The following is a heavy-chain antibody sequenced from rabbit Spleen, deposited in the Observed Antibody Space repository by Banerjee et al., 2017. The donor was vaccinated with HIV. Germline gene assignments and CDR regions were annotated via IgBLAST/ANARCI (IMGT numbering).Heavy chain of an antibody. CDR3: ARDLSSQRLTQLDL. Sequence: QSLEESGGDLVKPGASLTLTCTASGFSFSSGYYMCWVRQAPGTGLEWIACIVGGPSGNTYYASWAKGRFTISKTSATTVTLQMTSLTAADTATHFCARDLSSQRLTQLDLWGPGTLVTVS. CDR2: IVGGPSGNT. CDR1: GFSFSSGYY. V-gene: IGHV1S40*01. D-gene: IGHD1-1*01. J-gene: IGHJ3*01.